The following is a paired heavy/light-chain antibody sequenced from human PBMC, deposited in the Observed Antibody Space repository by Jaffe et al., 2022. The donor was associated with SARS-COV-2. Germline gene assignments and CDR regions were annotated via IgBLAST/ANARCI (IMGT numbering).Light chain of an antibody. Sequence: DIQMTQSPSSLSISVGDRVTITCRASQSINRFLNWYQQRPGKAPKVLIYAASSLQSGVPSRFSGSGSGTDFTLTISSLQPEDFATYYCQQSYTTPRTFGQGTRVEVK. CDR1: QSINRF. J-gene: IGKJ1*01. CDR2: AAS. V-gene: IGKV1-39*01. CDR3: QQSYTTPRT.
Heavy chain of an antibody. Sequence: QVQLQESGPGLVKPSQTLSLTCTVSGVSISSDSYYWTWIRQPAGKGLEWIGRISTSDITNYNPSLKSRATISLDTSKNQFSLKLSSVTAADTAVYYCASEPYFYDNSDFYYWFDPWGQGTLVTVSS. CDR1: GVSISSDSYY. CDR3: ASEPYFYDNSDFYYWFDP. V-gene: IGHV4-61*02. J-gene: IGHJ5*02. D-gene: IGHD3-22*01. CDR2: ISTSDIT.